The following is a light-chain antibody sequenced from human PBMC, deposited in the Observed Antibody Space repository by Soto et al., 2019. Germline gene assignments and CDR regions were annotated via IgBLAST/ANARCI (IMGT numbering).Light chain of an antibody. CDR3: SSYTSSITPCV. J-gene: IGLJ1*01. V-gene: IGLV2-14*01. CDR2: EVS. CDR1: SNDVGAYNF. Sequence: LTQPASVSGSPGQSITISCTGTSNDVGAYNFVSWYQQHPGKAPKLLIYEVSNRPSEISDRFSGSKSGNTASLTISGLQTEDEADYYCSSYTSSITPCVFGTGTNVTVL.